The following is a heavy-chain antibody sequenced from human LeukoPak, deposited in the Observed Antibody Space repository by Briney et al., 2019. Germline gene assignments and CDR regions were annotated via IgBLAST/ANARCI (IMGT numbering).Heavy chain of an antibody. CDR2: ISYDGSNK. D-gene: IGHD6-13*01. CDR3: AKRRYSNHYFDY. CDR1: GFTFSSYG. J-gene: IGHJ4*02. Sequence: GRSLRLSCAASGFTFSSYGMHWVRQAPGKGLEWVAVISYDGSNKYYADSVKGRFTISRDNSKNTLYLQMNSLRAEDTAVYYCAKRRYSNHYFDYWGQGTLVTVSS. V-gene: IGHV3-30*18.